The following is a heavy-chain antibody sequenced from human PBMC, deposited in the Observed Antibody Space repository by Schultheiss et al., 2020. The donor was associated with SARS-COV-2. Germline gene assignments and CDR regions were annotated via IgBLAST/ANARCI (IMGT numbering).Heavy chain of an antibody. CDR1: GFTVSDDY. D-gene: IGHD4-17*01. CDR3: ARDPGGAVTTFFHFDY. CDR2: ISSSGSTI. V-gene: IGHV3-11*04. J-gene: IGHJ4*02. Sequence: GGSLRLSCAASGFTVSDDYMDWVRQAPGKGLEWVSYISSSGSTIYYADSVKGRFTISRDNAKNSLYLQMNSLRAEDTAVYYCARDPGGAVTTFFHFDYWGQGTLVTVSS.